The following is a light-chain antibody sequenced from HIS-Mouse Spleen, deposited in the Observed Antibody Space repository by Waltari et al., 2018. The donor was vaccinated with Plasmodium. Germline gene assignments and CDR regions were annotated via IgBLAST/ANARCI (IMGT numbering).Light chain of an antibody. Sequence: DIQTTQSPSSLSASVGDRVTITCQASHDISNDLNWYQQKPGKAPKLLIYDASNLETGVPSRFSGSGSGTDFTFTISSLQPEDIATYYCQQYDNLPTFGQGTKLEIK. V-gene: IGKV1-33*01. CDR2: DAS. J-gene: IGKJ2*01. CDR1: HDISND. CDR3: QQYDNLPT.